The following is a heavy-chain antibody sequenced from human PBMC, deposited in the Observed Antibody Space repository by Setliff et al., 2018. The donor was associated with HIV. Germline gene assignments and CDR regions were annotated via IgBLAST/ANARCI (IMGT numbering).Heavy chain of an antibody. J-gene: IGHJ3*02. Sequence: ETLSLTCTVSGGSISSSSHYWGWIRQPPGKGLEWIGSIYYGGSTYYNPSLKSRVTISVDTSKNHFSLKLSSVTAADTAVYYCARHQVIPTVIGAFDIWGQGTVVTVSS. CDR3: ARHQVIPTVIGAFDI. D-gene: IGHD3-16*02. CDR2: IYYGGST. V-gene: IGHV4-39*01. CDR1: GGSISSSSHY.